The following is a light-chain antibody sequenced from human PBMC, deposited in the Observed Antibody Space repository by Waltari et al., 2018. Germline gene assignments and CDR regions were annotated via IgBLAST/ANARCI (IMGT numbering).Light chain of an antibody. Sequence: QSALTQPRSVSGSPGPSVTIPCPGTTSDVVGLNYVSWYQQPPCKAPKLMIYDVSKRPSGVPARFSGSKSGNTASLTISGLQAEDEADYYCCSYAGSYTYVVFGGGTKLTVL. V-gene: IGLV2-11*01. CDR2: DVS. J-gene: IGLJ2*01. CDR3: CSYAGSYTYVV. CDR1: TSDVVGLNY.